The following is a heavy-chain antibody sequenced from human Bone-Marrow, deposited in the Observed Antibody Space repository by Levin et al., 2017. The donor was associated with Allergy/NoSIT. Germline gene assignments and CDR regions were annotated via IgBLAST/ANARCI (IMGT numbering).Heavy chain of an antibody. CDR3: AKALPDTVTTLGFDY. J-gene: IGHJ4*02. V-gene: IGHV3-43D*03. CDR1: GFTFDDYA. Sequence: GESLKISCAASGFTFDDYAMHWVRQAPGKGLEWVSLISWDGGSTYYADSVKGRFTISRDNSKNSLYLQMNSLRAEDTALYYCAKALPDTVTTLGFDYWGQGTLVTVSS. CDR2: ISWDGGST. D-gene: IGHD4-17*01.